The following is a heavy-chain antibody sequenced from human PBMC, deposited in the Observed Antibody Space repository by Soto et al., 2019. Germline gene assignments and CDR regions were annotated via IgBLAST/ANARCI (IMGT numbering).Heavy chain of an antibody. CDR2: ISFSSSHK. J-gene: IGHJ4*02. D-gene: IGHD7-27*01. Sequence: PGGSLRLSCAASGITFSSHSLNWVRQAPGKGLEWVSSISFSSSHKFYAASVQGRFTISRDNAKNSLFLQMNNLRAEDTAVYYCATFNWGSKPNWGQGTLVTVSS. V-gene: IGHV3-21*01. CDR3: ATFNWGSKPN. CDR1: GITFSSHS.